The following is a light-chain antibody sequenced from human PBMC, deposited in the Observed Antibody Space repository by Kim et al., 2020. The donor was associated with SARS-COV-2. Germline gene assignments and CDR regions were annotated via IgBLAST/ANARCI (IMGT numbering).Light chain of an antibody. CDR2: AAS. CDR3: QQRSNWPSYT. CDR1: QSVSSD. V-gene: IGKV3-11*01. Sequence: EIVLTQSPVTLSLSPGERATLSCRASQSVSSDVAWYQQKPGQAPRLLIYAASNRATGIPARFSGSGSGTDFTLTISSLEPEDFAVYYCQQRSNWPSYTFGQGTKLEI. J-gene: IGKJ2*01.